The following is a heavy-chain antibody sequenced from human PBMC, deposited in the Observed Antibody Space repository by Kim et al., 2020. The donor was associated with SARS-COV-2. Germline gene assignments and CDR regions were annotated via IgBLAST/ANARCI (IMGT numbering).Heavy chain of an antibody. CDR2: ISSSSSYI. Sequence: GGSLRLSCAASGFTFSSYSMNWVRQAPGNGLEWVSSISSSSSYIYYADSVKGRFTISRDNAKNSLYLQMNSLRAEDTAVYYCASVAAAGPTVYYYYGMDVWGQGTTVTVSS. J-gene: IGHJ6*02. V-gene: IGHV3-21*01. D-gene: IGHD6-13*01. CDR1: GFTFSSYS. CDR3: ASVAAAGPTVYYYYGMDV.